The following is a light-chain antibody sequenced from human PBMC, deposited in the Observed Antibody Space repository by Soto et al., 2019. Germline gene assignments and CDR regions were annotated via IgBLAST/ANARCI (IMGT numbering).Light chain of an antibody. V-gene: IGKV1-6*01. Sequence: AIKVTHSPASLSASVGDRVTLTCRASQGYRSDLALYQHKPGKDPKLLLYAASDSQTEVPSRFSGSGSGADFTLTISSLQPEDFATDYCLQDHNYQWTFGQGTKVDIK. CDR1: QGYRSD. J-gene: IGKJ2*02. CDR3: LQDHNYQWT. CDR2: AAS.